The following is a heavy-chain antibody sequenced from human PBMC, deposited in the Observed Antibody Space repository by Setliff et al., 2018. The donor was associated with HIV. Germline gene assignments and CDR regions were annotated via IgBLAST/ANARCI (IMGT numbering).Heavy chain of an antibody. J-gene: IGHJ3*02. CDR3: ARGQGCGGGCHYAFEM. V-gene: IGHV4-34*01. CDR1: TESLTRYD. D-gene: IGHD2-21*02. Sequence: PSETQSLTCAVYTESLTRYDWAWIRQSPEKGLEWIGEIDDSGSIIYNPSLQSRVTMSVDTSKNQFSLKVRSLTAADTGLYYCARGQGCGGGCHYAFEMWGQGTMVTVSS. CDR2: IDDSGSI.